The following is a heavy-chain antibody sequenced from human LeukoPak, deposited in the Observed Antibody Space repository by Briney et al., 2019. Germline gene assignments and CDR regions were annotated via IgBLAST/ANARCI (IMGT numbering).Heavy chain of an antibody. CDR2: IYHSGST. D-gene: IGHD3-10*01. CDR1: GGSISSGGYS. CDR3: ARGLLRFGENGIDY. Sequence: SQTLSLTCAVSGGSISSGGYSWSWIRQPPGKGLEWIGYIYHSGSTYYNPSLKSRVTISVDRSKNQFSLKLSSVTAADTAVYYCARGLLRFGENGIDYWGQGTLVTVSS. J-gene: IGHJ4*02. V-gene: IGHV4-30-2*01.